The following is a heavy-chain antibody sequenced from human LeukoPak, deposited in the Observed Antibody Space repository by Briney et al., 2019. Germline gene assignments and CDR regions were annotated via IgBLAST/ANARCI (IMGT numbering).Heavy chain of an antibody. V-gene: IGHV3-48*03. CDR1: GFTFSFYE. Sequence: GGSLRLSCAASGFTFSFYELNWVRQAPGKGLEWISFIGGGGSTIHYADSVKGRFTISRDNAKNSLYLQMNSLRAEDTAVYYCARSRSGLFYYGMDVWGQGTTVTVSS. CDR3: ARSRSGLFYYGMDV. J-gene: IGHJ6*02. CDR2: IGGGGSTI.